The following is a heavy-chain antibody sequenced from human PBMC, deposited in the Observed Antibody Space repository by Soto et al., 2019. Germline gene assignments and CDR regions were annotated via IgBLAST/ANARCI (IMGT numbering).Heavy chain of an antibody. J-gene: IGHJ5*02. Sequence: SETLSLTCTVSGGSISSSNLYWGWIRQPPGKGLEWIGSLYYSGSTYYNSSLKSRVTISVDTSQNQLSLKLNSVTAADTAVYFFASLWAPHIAAAFTPTWGQGTLVTVSS. CDR1: GGSISSSNLY. V-gene: IGHV4-39*01. D-gene: IGHD6-13*01. CDR2: LYYSGST. CDR3: ASLWAPHIAAAFTPT.